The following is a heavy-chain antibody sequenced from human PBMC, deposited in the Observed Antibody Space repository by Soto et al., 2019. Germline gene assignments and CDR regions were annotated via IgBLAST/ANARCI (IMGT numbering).Heavy chain of an antibody. CDR2: ITGSGRDT. D-gene: IGHD2-8*01. CDR3: AKNGLDNSPSAIDS. Sequence: GGSLRLSCAASGFTFRNNVLSWVRRAPGKGLDWVSGITGSGRDTYYADSVKGRFTISRDNSKNMVFLQMNSLRAEDTALYYCAKNGLDNSPSAIDSWGPGTLVTVSS. V-gene: IGHV3-23*01. J-gene: IGHJ4*02. CDR1: GFTFRNNV.